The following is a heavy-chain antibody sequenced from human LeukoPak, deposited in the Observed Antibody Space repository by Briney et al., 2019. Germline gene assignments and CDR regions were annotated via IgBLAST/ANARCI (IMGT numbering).Heavy chain of an antibody. D-gene: IGHD6-19*01. V-gene: IGHV4-34*01. J-gene: IGHJ2*01. CDR1: GGSFSGYY. CDR3: ARVLEGASGQHWYFDL. Sequence: KPSETLSLTCAVYGGSFSGYYWSWIRQPPGKGLEWIEEINHSGSTNYNPSLKSRVTISVDTSKNQFSLRLSSVTAADTAVYYCARVLEGASGQHWYFDLWGRGTLVTVSS. CDR2: INHSGST.